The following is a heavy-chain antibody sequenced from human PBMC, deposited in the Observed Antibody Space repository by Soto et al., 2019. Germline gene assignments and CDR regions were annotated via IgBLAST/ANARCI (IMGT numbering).Heavy chain of an antibody. CDR1: GGTFSSYA. J-gene: IGHJ6*02. CDR3: VGRYFVWLYLLYYSYGMEV. Sequence: QVQLVQSGAEVKKPGSSVKVSCKASGGTFSSYAISWVRQAPGQGLEWMGGIIPIFGTANYAQKFQGRVTIPEDESTSTADMELGSLGSEDTGLYYCVGRYFVWLYLLYYSYGMEVLCQGPTVTVSS. CDR2: IIPIFGTA. V-gene: IGHV1-69*01. D-gene: IGHD3-9*01.